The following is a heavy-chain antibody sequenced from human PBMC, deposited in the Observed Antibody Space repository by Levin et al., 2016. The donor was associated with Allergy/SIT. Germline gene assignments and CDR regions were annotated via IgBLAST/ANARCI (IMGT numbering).Heavy chain of an antibody. D-gene: IGHD2-2*02. CDR2: INPNSGGT. J-gene: IGHJ6*02. Sequence: WVRQAPGQGLEWMGWINPNSGGTNYAQKFQGRVTMTRDTSISTAYMELSRLRSDDTAVYYCASGVVPAAILYYYYYGMDVWGQGTTVTVSS. V-gene: IGHV1-2*02. CDR3: ASGVVPAAILYYYYYGMDV.